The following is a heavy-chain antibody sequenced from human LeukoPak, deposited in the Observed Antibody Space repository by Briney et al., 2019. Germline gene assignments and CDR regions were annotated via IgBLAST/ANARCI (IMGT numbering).Heavy chain of an antibody. Sequence: SETLSLTCTVSGGSIRGYYWSWIRQPPGKGLEWMGYISYIGNTNYNPSLQSRVTISVDTSKNQFSLKLSSVTAADTAVYYCARVVYSGSYRFFDLWGRGTLVTVSS. CDR1: GGSIRGYY. J-gene: IGHJ2*01. CDR2: ISYIGNT. D-gene: IGHD1-26*01. CDR3: ARVVYSGSYRFFDL. V-gene: IGHV4-59*01.